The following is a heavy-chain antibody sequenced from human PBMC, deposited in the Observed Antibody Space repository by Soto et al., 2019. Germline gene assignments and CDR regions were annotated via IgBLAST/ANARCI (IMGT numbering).Heavy chain of an antibody. V-gene: IGHV3-15*01. Sequence: EVQLVESGGGLVKPGGSLRLSCAASGFTFSNNWMSWVRQAPGKGLEWVGRIKSIIDGGTTDYAAPVKGRFTFSRDDSRNTLYLQMNSLKTEDTAVYYCTTGFGENGESYWGWGTLLTVSS. CDR1: GFTFSNNW. CDR2: IKSIIDGGTT. D-gene: IGHD3-10*01. J-gene: IGHJ4*02. CDR3: TTGFGENGESY.